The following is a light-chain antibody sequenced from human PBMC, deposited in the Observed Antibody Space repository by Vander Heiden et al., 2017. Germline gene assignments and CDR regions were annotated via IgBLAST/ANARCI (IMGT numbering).Light chain of an antibody. CDR2: QDS. Sequence: YQLTQPPSVSVSPGQPASINCSGDKLGDKYAGWYHQKPGQSPGLGIYQDSKRPSGIPELVSGSNSANTATLTISGTQAMDEADYSCQAWDSSTVVFGGGTKLTVL. V-gene: IGLV3-1*01. CDR3: QAWDSSTVV. CDR1: KLGDKY. J-gene: IGLJ2*01.